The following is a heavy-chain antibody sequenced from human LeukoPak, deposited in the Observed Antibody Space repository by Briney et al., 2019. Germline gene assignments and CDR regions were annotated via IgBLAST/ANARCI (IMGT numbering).Heavy chain of an antibody. CDR2: INHSGST. Sequence: SETLSLTCAVYGGSFSGYYWSWIRQPPGKGLEWIGEINHSGSTNYNPSLKSRVTISVDTSKKQFSLKLSSVTAADTAVYYCVTYYFDSSGPKKNYWGRGTLVTVSS. V-gene: IGHV4-34*01. CDR3: VTYYFDSSGPKKNY. D-gene: IGHD3-22*01. CDR1: GGSFSGYY. J-gene: IGHJ4*02.